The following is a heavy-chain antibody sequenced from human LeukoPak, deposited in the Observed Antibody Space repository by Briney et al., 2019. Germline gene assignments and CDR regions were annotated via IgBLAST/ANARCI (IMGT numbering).Heavy chain of an antibody. CDR1: GFTFSSYA. V-gene: IGHV3-23*01. CDR2: ISGSGGST. Sequence: GGSLRLSCAASGFTFSSYAMSWVRQAPGKGLEWVSAISGSGGSTYYADSVKGRFTISRDNSKNTLYLQMNSLRAEDTAVYYCANNYYDSSGYYYIQSTAFYFDYWDQGTLVTVSS. D-gene: IGHD3-22*01. CDR3: ANNYYDSSGYYYIQSTAFYFDY. J-gene: IGHJ4*02.